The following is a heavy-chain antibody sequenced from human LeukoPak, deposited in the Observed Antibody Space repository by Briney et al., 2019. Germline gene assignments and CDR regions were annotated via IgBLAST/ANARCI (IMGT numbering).Heavy chain of an antibody. D-gene: IGHD5-12*01. J-gene: IGHJ4*02. CDR2: IYYSGST. CDR3: ARARGYGRLDY. CDR1: GGSIGSYY. Sequence: SETLSLTCTVSGGSIGSYYWSWIRQPPGKGLEWIGYIYYSGSTNYNPSLKSRVTISVDTSKDQFSLKLSSVTAADTAVYYCARARGYGRLDYWGQGTLVTVSS. V-gene: IGHV4-59*01.